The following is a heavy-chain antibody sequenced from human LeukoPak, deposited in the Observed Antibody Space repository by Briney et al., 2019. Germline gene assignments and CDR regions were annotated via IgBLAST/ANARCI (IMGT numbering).Heavy chain of an antibody. V-gene: IGHV4-39*01. Sequence: PSETLSLTCAVYGGSFSSYYWGWIRQPPGKGLEWIGSIYYSGSTYYNPSLKSRVTISVDTSKNQFSLKLSSVTAADTAVYYCARHLVWRFSFNWFDPWGQGTLVTVSS. CDR3: ARHLVWRFSFNWFDP. D-gene: IGHD3-16*01. J-gene: IGHJ5*02. CDR1: GGSFSSYY. CDR2: IYYSGST.